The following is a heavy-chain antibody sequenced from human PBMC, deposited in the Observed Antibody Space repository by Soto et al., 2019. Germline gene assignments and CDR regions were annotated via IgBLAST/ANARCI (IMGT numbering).Heavy chain of an antibody. CDR3: ARVSNEYGGNGAFDY. V-gene: IGHV4-59*01. D-gene: IGHD4-17*01. J-gene: IGHJ4*02. CDR2: IYHTGRS. CDR1: GGSLSGFP. Sequence: SETLSLTCSVSGGSLSGFPWIWIRQPPGKGLEWVGYIYHTGRSNYNPSLKSRLTISLDMSRNQFSLQLTSVTVADTALYYFARVSNEYGGNGAFDYWGLGTLVTVSS.